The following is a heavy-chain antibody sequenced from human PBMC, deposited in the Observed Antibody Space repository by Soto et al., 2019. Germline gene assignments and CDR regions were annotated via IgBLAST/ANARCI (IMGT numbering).Heavy chain of an antibody. D-gene: IGHD3-22*01. V-gene: IGHV4-59*01. CDR1: GGSISSYY. CDR2: IYYSGST. Sequence: TLSLTCTVSGGSISSYYWSWIRQPPGKGLEWIGYIYYSGSTNYNPSLKSRVTISVDTSKNQFSLKLSSVTAADTAVYYCARVWRATYYYDSSGYYWFDPWGQGTLVTVSS. J-gene: IGHJ5*02. CDR3: ARVWRATYYYDSSGYYWFDP.